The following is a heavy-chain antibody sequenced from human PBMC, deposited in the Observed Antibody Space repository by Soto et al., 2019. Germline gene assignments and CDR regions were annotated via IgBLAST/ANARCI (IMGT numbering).Heavy chain of an antibody. V-gene: IGHV4-30-4*01. J-gene: IGHJ5*02. CDR2: IYYIGTT. CDR1: GDSMGSGDYY. D-gene: IGHD3-10*01. CDR3: SRGSTYYGFLT. Sequence: QVQLQESGPGLVKPSQTLSLTCTVSGDSMGSGDYYWTWIRPPPGKGLEWIGYIYYIGTTFYNPSLESRVNISIDTSKNHVSLRLTSVTAADTAVYYCSRGSTYYGFLTWGQGTLVTVSS.